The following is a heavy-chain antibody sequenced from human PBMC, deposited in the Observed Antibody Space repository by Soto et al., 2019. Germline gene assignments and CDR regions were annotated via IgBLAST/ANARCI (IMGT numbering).Heavy chain of an antibody. Sequence: GGSLRLSCAASGFAFRDFTLHWVRQAPWKGLDWLSSISSGGALISYADSLKGRFTISRDDAKSTLNLQMNSLGAEDTAVYYCAGGWGDHSSYFRYIDYWGQGT. D-gene: IGHD3-22*01. CDR2: ISSGGALI. CDR1: GFAFRDFT. CDR3: AGGWGDHSSYFRYIDY. V-gene: IGHV3-21*06. J-gene: IGHJ4*02.